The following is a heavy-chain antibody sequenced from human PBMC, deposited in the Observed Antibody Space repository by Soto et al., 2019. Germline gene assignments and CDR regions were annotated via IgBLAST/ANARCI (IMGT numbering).Heavy chain of an antibody. CDR3: ARDNRGGSDYTSYYSDFDY. Sequence: ASVKVSCKASGYSFTTYAMHWVRQAPGQSLEWMGWISGDNGKTKYSQKFQGRVTITRDTSASTGYMELTSLRSEDTAVYYCARDNRGGSDYTSYYSDFDYWGQGTLVTVSS. CDR1: GYSFTTYA. V-gene: IGHV1-3*01. CDR2: ISGDNGKT. J-gene: IGHJ4*02. D-gene: IGHD5-12*01.